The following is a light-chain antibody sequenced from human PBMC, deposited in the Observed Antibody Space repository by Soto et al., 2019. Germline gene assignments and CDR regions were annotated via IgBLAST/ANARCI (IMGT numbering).Light chain of an antibody. CDR3: QQRSNWPS. Sequence: IVLPQSPATLSLSPGERATLSCRASQSVSSYLAWYQQKPGQAPRLLIYDASNRATGIPARFSGSGSGTGFTLTISSLEPEDFAVYYCQQRSNWPSFGPGTKVD. CDR2: DAS. J-gene: IGKJ3*01. CDR1: QSVSSY. V-gene: IGKV3-11*01.